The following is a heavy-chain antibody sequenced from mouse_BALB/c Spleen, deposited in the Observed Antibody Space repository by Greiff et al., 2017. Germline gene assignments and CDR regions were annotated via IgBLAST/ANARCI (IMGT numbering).Heavy chain of an antibody. Sequence: DVKLVESGGGLVKPGGSLKLSCAASGFTFSSYAMSWVRQTPEKRLEWVASISSGSSTIYYADTVKGRFTISRDNPKNTLFLQMTSLRSEDTAMYYCARAYDYAEYYFDYWGQGTTLTVSS. D-gene: IGHD2-4*01. CDR2: ISSGSSTI. J-gene: IGHJ2*01. CDR3: ARAYDYAEYYFDY. V-gene: IGHV5-17*02. CDR1: GFTFSSYA.